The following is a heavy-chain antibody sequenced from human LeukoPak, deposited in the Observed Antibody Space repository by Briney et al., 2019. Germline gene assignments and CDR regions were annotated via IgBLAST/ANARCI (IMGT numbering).Heavy chain of an antibody. D-gene: IGHD6-13*01. CDR2: INPSSGST. CDR3: ARDGPGYTSSSTAYMVV. J-gene: IGHJ6*03. Sequence: SSETVSCMASGYSFTSYYIHWVRQAPGQGLEGMGIINPSSGSTRYAQEFQGRVTLTRDTSTSTVYMEVSSLRSDDTAVYYCARDGPGYTSSSTAYMVVWGKGTTVSVSS. V-gene: IGHV1-46*01. CDR1: GYSFTSYY.